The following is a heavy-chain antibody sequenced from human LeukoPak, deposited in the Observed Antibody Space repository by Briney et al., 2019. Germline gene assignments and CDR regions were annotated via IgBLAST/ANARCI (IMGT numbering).Heavy chain of an antibody. J-gene: IGHJ5*02. D-gene: IGHD6-13*01. CDR1: GGSISSGSYY. CDR2: IYTSRST. V-gene: IGHV4-61*02. CDR3: ARSQKGSILPNEYNWFDP. Sequence: SETLSLTCTVSGGSISSGSYYWSWIRQPAGKGLEWIGRIYTSRSTNYNPSLKSRVTISVDTSKNQFSLKLSSVTAADTAVYYCARSQKGSILPNEYNWFDPWGQGTLVTVSS.